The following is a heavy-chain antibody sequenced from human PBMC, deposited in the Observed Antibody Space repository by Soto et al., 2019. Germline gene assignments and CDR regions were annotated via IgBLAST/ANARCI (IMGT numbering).Heavy chain of an antibody. V-gene: IGHV3-74*01. CDR2: INGDGSGT. CDR3: SRRLTHAFDI. D-gene: IGHD2-21*02. J-gene: IGHJ3*02. CDR1: GFTFSSYW. Sequence: EVQLVESGGGLVQPGGSLRLSCAASGFTFSSYWMHWVRQAPGRGLVWVSRINGDGSGTTYADSVKGRFTISRDNAKNTLYLQMSILRAEDTAVYYCSRRLTHAFDIWGQGTMVTVSS.